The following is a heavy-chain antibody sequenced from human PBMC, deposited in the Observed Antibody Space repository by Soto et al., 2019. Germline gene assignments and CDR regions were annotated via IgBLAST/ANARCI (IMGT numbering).Heavy chain of an antibody. CDR1: GFTFSNAW. CDR3: TTDGILWFGESYYFDY. CDR2: IKSKTDGGTK. J-gene: IGHJ4*02. D-gene: IGHD3-10*01. V-gene: IGHV3-15*07. Sequence: GGSLRLSCAASGFTFSNAWMNWVRQAPGKGLEWVGRIKSKTDGGTKAYAAPVKGRFTISRDDSKNTLYLQMNSLKTEDTAVYYCTTDGILWFGESYYFDYWGQGTLVTVSS.